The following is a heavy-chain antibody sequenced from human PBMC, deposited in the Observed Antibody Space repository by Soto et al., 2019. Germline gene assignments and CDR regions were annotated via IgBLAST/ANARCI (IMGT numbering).Heavy chain of an antibody. V-gene: IGHV5-51*01. CDR3: ARHAGIGDRPMINTPYGGMDV. CDR2: IYPGDSDT. D-gene: IGHD3-16*01. CDR1: GYSFTNYW. J-gene: IGHJ6*02. Sequence: QLVQSGAEVKKPGESLRISCKGSGYSFTNYWISWVRQMPGKGLEWMGIIYPGDSDTRYSPSFQGHVTISADKSISTAYLQWSSLKASDTAMYYCARHAGIGDRPMINTPYGGMDVWGQGTSVTVSS.